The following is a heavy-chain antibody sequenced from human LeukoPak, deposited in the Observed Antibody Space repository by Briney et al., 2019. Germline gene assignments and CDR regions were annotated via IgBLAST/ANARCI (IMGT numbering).Heavy chain of an antibody. CDR2: IYTSGST. J-gene: IGHJ4*02. D-gene: IGHD2-21*01. CDR3: ARTPYYGGSIHFDY. CDR1: GGSISSGSYY. Sequence: SETLSLTCTVSGGSISSGSYYWSWIRQPAGKGLEWIGRIYTSGSTNYNPSLKSRVTISVDTSKNQFSLKLSSVTAAGTAVYYCARTPYYGGSIHFDYWGQGTLVTVS. V-gene: IGHV4-61*02.